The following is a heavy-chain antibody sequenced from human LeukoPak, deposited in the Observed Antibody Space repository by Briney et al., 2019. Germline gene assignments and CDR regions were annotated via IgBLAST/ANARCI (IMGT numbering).Heavy chain of an antibody. D-gene: IGHD3-22*01. CDR3: ARVIYDSSGYYYFDY. CDR1: GGSISSYY. V-gene: IGHV4-59*01. Sequence: PSETPSLTCTVSGGSISSYYWSWIRQPPGKGLEWIGYIYYSGSTNHNPSLKSRVTISVDTSKNQFSLKLSSVTAADTAVYYCARVIYDSSGYYYFDYWGQGTLVTVSS. CDR2: IYYSGST. J-gene: IGHJ4*02.